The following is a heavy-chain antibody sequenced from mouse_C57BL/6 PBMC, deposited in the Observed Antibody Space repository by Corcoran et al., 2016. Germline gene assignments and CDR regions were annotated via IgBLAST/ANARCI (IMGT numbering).Heavy chain of an antibody. Sequence: QVQLKQSGAELVRPGASVKLSCKASGYTFTDYYINWVKQRPGQGLEWIARIYPGSGNTYYNEKFKGKATLTAEKSSSTAYMQLSSLTSEASAVYFCAGPYYFDYWGQGTTLTVSS. J-gene: IGHJ2*01. CDR2: IYPGSGNT. CDR1: GYTFTDYY. V-gene: IGHV1-76*01. CDR3: AGPYYFDY.